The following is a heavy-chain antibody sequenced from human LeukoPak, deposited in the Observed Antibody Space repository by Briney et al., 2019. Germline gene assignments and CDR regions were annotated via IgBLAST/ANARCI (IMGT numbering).Heavy chain of an antibody. CDR1: GFTVSSNY. V-gene: IGHV3-53*01. CDR3: ARDFSSDSSGYYTAFDI. D-gene: IGHD3-22*01. Sequence: GGSLRLSCAASGFTVSSNYMSWVRQAPGKGLEWVSVIYSGGSTYYADSVKGQFTISRDNSKNTLYLQMNSLRAEDTAVYYCARDFSSDSSGYYTAFDIWGQGTMVTVSS. J-gene: IGHJ3*02. CDR2: IYSGGST.